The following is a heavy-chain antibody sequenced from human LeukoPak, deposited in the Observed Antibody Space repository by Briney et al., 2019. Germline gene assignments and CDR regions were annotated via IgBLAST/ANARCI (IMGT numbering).Heavy chain of an antibody. CDR2: INQDGREK. V-gene: IGHV3-7*01. D-gene: IGHD3/OR15-3a*01. Sequence: GGSLRLSCAASGFTFSTYWMSWVREAPGKGLEWGANINQDGREKYCVDSVRGRFTISRDNAKNSLDLKMNSLRVEDTAVYYCARHFGTYYPNWGQGTLVTASS. J-gene: IGHJ4*02. CDR1: GFTFSTYW. CDR3: ARHFGTYYPN.